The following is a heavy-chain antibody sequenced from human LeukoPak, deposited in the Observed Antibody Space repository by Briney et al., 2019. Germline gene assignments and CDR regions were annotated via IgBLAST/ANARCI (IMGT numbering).Heavy chain of an antibody. CDR1: GFTFSSYS. CDR3: ARENAGYSYAPGI. CDR2: ISSSSSYI. Sequence: GGSLRLSCAASGFTFSSYSMNWVRQAPGKGLECVSSISSSSSYIYYADSVKGRFTISRDNAKNSLYLQMNSLRAEDTAVYYCARENAGYSYAPGIWGQGTMVTVSS. V-gene: IGHV3-21*01. D-gene: IGHD5-18*01. J-gene: IGHJ3*02.